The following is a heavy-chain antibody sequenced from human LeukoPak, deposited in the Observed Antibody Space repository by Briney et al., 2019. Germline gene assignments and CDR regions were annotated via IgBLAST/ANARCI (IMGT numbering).Heavy chain of an antibody. CDR2: IYYSGST. J-gene: IGHJ4*02. CDR1: GGSISSYY. D-gene: IGHD4-17*01. CDR3: ARHRAYGDYPREQREIDY. V-gene: IGHV4-39*01. Sequence: PSETLSLTCTVSGGSISSYYWGWIRQPPGKGLEWIGSIYYSGSTYYNPSLKSRVTISVDTSKNQFSLKLSSVTAADTAVYYCARHRAYGDYPREQREIDYWGQGTLVTVSS.